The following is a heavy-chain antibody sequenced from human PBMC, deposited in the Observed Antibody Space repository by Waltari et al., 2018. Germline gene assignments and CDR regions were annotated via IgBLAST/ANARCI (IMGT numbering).Heavy chain of an antibody. V-gene: IGHV1-46*01. Sequence: QVQLVQSGAEVKKPGASVKVSCKASGYTFTSYYMHWVRQAPGQGLEWMGIINPSGGSTSYAQKFQGRVTMTRDTSTSTVYMELSSLRSEDTAVYYCARGPRITIFGVAPPSGLHYFDYWGQGTLVTVSS. CDR1: GYTFTSYY. J-gene: IGHJ4*02. D-gene: IGHD3-3*01. CDR3: ARGPRITIFGVAPPSGLHYFDY. CDR2: INPSGGST.